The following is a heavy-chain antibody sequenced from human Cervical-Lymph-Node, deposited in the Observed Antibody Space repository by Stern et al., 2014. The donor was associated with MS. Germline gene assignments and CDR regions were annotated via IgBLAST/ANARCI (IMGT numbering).Heavy chain of an antibody. CDR2: INGVDDKT. Sequence: VQLVESEAEVKKPGASVKVSCKASGYTFIRYAMQWVRQAPGQRLEWMGRINGVDDKTKYSHKFQGRVTITRDTSANTVYMELSSLRSEDTAVYYCARDDHRDSSGHYAPFDYWGQGTRVTVSS. J-gene: IGHJ4*02. D-gene: IGHD3-22*01. V-gene: IGHV1-3*01. CDR1: GYTFIRYA. CDR3: ARDDHRDSSGHYAPFDY.